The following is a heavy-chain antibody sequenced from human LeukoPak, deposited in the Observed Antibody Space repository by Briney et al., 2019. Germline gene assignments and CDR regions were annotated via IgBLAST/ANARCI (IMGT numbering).Heavy chain of an antibody. Sequence: NSSETLSLTCTVSGGSISSGGYYWSWIRQHPGKGLEWIGYIYYSGSTYYNPSLKSRVTISVDTSKNQFSLKLSSVTAADTAVYYCARGGVRYYYDSSGYHFDYWGQGTLVTVSS. CDR3: ARGGVRYYYDSSGYHFDY. J-gene: IGHJ4*02. CDR2: IYYSGST. CDR1: GGSISSGGYY. V-gene: IGHV4-31*03. D-gene: IGHD3-22*01.